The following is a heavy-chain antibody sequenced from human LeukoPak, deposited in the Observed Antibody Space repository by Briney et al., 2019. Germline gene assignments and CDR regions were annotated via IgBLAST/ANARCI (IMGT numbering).Heavy chain of an antibody. V-gene: IGHV1-18*01. CDR1: GYTFTSYG. D-gene: IGHD6-13*01. CDR2: ISAYNGNT. CDR3: ARDLSSSSLAPIDY. J-gene: IGHJ4*02. Sequence: ASVKVSCKASGYTFTSYGISWVRQAPGQGLEWMGWISAYNGNTNYAQKLQGRVTMTTDTSTSTAYMELRSLRSDDTAVYYCARDLSSSSLAPIDYWGQGTLVTVSS.